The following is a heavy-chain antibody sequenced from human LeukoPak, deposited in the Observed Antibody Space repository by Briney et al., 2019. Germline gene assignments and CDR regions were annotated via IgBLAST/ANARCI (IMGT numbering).Heavy chain of an antibody. CDR1: RYTFTGYY. Sequence: ASVKVSCKASRYTFTGYYMHWVRQAPGQGLEWMGWISAYNGNTNYAQKLQGRVTMTTDTSTSTAYMELSRLRSDNTAVYYCARATIFGVVIWFDPWGQGTLVTVSS. D-gene: IGHD3-3*02. J-gene: IGHJ5*02. CDR3: ARATIFGVVIWFDP. CDR2: ISAYNGNT. V-gene: IGHV1-18*04.